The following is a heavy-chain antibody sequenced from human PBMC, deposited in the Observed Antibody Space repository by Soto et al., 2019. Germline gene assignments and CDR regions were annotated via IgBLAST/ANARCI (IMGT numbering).Heavy chain of an antibody. J-gene: IGHJ5*02. V-gene: IGHV4-34*01. CDR2: INHSGST. CDR3: AKQAGYGSGSYYKINWFDP. D-gene: IGHD3-10*01. Sequence: LSLTCAVYGGSFSGYYWSWIRQPPGKGLEWIGEINHSGSTNYNPSLKSRVTISVDTSKNQFSLKLSSVTAADTAVYYCAKQAGYGSGSYYKINWFDPWGQGTLVTVSS. CDR1: GGSFSGYY.